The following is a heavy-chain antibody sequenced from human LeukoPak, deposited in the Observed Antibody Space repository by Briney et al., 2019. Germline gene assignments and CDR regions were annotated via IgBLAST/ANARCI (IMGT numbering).Heavy chain of an antibody. Sequence: PGGSLRLSCATSGFTFSEYYMTWIRQAPGKGLEWVSYISSSGNNMYYADSVKGRFTISRDIAKKSLYLQMNSLGAKDTAVYYCARVSHRWPPFYDSWGQGTLVTVSS. V-gene: IGHV3-11*01. CDR2: ISSSGNNM. CDR1: GFTFSEYY. D-gene: IGHD2-15*01. J-gene: IGHJ4*02. CDR3: ARVSHRWPPFYDS.